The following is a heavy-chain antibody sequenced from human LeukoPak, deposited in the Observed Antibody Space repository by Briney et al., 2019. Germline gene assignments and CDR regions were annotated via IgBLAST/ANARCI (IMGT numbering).Heavy chain of an antibody. D-gene: IGHD1-7*01. CDR1: GFTFSSCG. CDR2: IPYDGGDK. Sequence: GGSLRLSCAASGFTFSSCGMHWVRQAPGKGLEWVAFIPYDGGDKYYADSVKGRFTISRDNSKNTLYLQMNSLRVDDTAVYYCAKGQSPSNWNYYFDSWGQGTLVTVSS. V-gene: IGHV3-30*02. CDR3: AKGQSPSNWNYYFDS. J-gene: IGHJ4*02.